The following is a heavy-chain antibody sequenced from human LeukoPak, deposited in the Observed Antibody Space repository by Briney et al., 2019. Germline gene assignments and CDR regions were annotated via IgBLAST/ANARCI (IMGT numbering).Heavy chain of an antibody. J-gene: IGHJ5*02. Sequence: SETLSLTCTVSGGSISSYYWSWIRQPPGKGLEWIGYIYYSGSTNYNPSLKSRVTISVDTSKNQFSLKLSSVTAADTAVYYRARHLYSSGWSVATWGQGTLVTVSS. V-gene: IGHV4-59*08. CDR1: GGSISSYY. D-gene: IGHD6-19*01. CDR2: IYYSGST. CDR3: ARHLYSSGWSVAT.